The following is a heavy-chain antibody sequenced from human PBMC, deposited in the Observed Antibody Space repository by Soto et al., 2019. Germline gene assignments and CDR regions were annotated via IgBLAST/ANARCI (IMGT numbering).Heavy chain of an antibody. J-gene: IGHJ4*02. CDR2: LSPKSGGE. V-gene: IGHV1-2*02. CDR3: ARCHRGLRCHLDY. D-gene: IGHD4-17*01. CDR1: GYTFTDYY. Sequence: VKVSCKASGYTFTDYYIQGVRQAPGQGLEYMGWLSPKSGGEGHAQKFRGSVTMPRDTSVNSASLHLSSLTSDDTAVYFCARCHRGLRCHLDYWGQGTLVTVSS.